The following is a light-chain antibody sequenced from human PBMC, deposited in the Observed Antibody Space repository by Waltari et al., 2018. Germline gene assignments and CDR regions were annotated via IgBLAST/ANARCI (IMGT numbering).Light chain of an antibody. V-gene: IGLV1-44*01. CDR3: STWDDSLNGWV. CDR1: FSNIGSNT. CDR2: SNN. J-gene: IGLJ3*02. Sequence: QSALTQPPSASETPGQRVTIACSGGFSNIGSNTVVWYQQLPGTAPKPLIYSNNQRPSGVPDRFSCSKSVTSASLAISGLQSEDEATYFCSTWDDSLNGWVFGGGTKLTVL.